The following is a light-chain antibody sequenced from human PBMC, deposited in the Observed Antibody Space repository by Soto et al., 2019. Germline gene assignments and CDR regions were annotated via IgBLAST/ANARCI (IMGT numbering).Light chain of an antibody. J-gene: IGLJ2*01. Sequence: QSVVTQPPSVSGAPGQRVTISCSESSSNIGAGYDVHWYQQFPGTAPKLLIYGNNNRPSGVTDRFSGSKSGTSASLDITGLQAEDEADYYCQSFDTRLNSVVFGGGTKLTVL. CDR2: GNN. V-gene: IGLV1-40*01. CDR1: SSNIGAGYD. CDR3: QSFDTRLNSVV.